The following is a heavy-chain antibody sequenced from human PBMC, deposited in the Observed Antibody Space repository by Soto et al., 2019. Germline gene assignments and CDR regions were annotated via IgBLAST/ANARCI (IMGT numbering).Heavy chain of an antibody. V-gene: IGHV4-39*01. D-gene: IGHD6-6*01. CDR1: GCSISSSSYY. CDR3: ARHSSGWRLVPTRAFDY. Sequence: SETLSLTCTVSGCSISSSSYYWGWIRQPPGKGLEWIGSIYYSGSTYYNPSLKSRVTMSVDTSQNQFSLKLSSVTAADTAVYNCARHSSGWRLVPTRAFDYWGQGTLVTVSS. CDR2: IYYSGST. J-gene: IGHJ4*02.